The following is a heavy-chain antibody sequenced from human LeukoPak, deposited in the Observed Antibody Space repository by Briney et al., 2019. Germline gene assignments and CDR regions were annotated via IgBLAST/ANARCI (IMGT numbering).Heavy chain of an antibody. Sequence: KSSETLSLTCTVSGYSISNYYWSWIRQPPGKGLEWIGYIYYSGSTNYNPSLASRVTISLDTSKSQFSLKLSSVTAADTAVYYCARRRGDFWSDYYAFDYWGQGTLVTISS. V-gene: IGHV4-59*08. CDR1: GYSISNYY. D-gene: IGHD3-3*01. CDR2: IYYSGST. J-gene: IGHJ4*02. CDR3: ARRRGDFWSDYYAFDY.